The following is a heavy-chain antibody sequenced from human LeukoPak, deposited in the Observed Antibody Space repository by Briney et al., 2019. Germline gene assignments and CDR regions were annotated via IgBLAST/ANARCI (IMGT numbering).Heavy chain of an antibody. Sequence: PGGSLRLSCAASGFTFSDYYMSWIRQAPGKGLQWVSYISSSGHIIYYADSVKGRFTISRDNAKNSLYLQMNSLRAEDTAVYYCARRAGAYSHPYDYWGQGTLVTVSS. CDR1: GFTFSDYY. V-gene: IGHV3-11*04. J-gene: IGHJ4*02. CDR3: ARRAGAYSHPYDY. D-gene: IGHD4/OR15-4a*01. CDR2: ISSSGHII.